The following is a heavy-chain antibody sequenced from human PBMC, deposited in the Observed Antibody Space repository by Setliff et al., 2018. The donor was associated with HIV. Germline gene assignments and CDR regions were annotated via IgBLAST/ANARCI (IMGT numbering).Heavy chain of an antibody. Sequence: PGESLKISCKGSGYFFLDSWIGWVRQMPGKGLEWVAIIYPGDSETRYSPSFEGQVTISVDRSINTAYLQWSSLKASDTAIYYCTRHPLRPGIAGYFYFVDVWGTGTTVIVSS. CDR1: GYFFLDSW. V-gene: IGHV5-51*01. J-gene: IGHJ6*03. CDR2: IYPGDSET. D-gene: IGHD3-9*01. CDR3: TRHPLRPGIAGYFYFVDV.